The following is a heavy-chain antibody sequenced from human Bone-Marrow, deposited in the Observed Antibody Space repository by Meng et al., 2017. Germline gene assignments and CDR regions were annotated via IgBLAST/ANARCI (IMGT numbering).Heavy chain of an antibody. Sequence: QVQLQQSGSGLVKPSQTLSLTCAISGDSVSSNIAAWNWIRQSPSTGLEWLGRTYYRSRWYDDYALSVKSRITINPDTSKNQFSLQLNSVTPEDTAVYYCARQLGHFDFWGQGTLVTVSS. V-gene: IGHV6-1*01. J-gene: IGHJ4*02. D-gene: IGHD6-13*01. CDR1: GDSVSSNIAA. CDR3: ARQLGHFDF. CDR2: TYYRSRWYD.